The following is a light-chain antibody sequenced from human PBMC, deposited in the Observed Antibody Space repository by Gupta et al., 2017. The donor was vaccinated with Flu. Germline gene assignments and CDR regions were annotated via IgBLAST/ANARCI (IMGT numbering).Light chain of an antibody. Sequence: SSDVGDYSYVSWYQQHPGKAPKLMIHDVSNRPSGVSNRFSGSKSGNTASLTISGLQAEDEADYYCSSYTSSSTLVFGGGTKLTVL. V-gene: IGLV2-14*04. CDR1: SSDVGDYSY. CDR3: SSYTSSSTLV. CDR2: DVS. J-gene: IGLJ2*01.